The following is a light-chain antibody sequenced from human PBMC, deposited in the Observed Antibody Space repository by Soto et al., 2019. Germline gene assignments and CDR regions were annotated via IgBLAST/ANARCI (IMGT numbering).Light chain of an antibody. CDR1: HHIDSW. CDR2: KTS. V-gene: IGKV1-12*01. Sequence: DIQMTQSPSSLSASVGDRVTITCRASHHIDSWLAWYQQKPGKAPNLLISKTSSLQGGVPSRFSGSGSGTDFTLTISSLQPEDSATYYCLQVQSFPRTFGQGTKVDI. J-gene: IGKJ1*01. CDR3: LQVQSFPRT.